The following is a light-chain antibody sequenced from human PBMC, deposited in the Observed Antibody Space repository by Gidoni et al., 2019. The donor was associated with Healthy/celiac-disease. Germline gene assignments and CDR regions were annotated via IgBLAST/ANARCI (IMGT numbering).Light chain of an antibody. V-gene: IGKV3-15*01. J-gene: IGKJ1*01. CDR1: QSVSSN. CDR3: QQYNNWPPT. Sequence: EIVMTQSPATLSVSPGERATLSCRASQSVSSNLAWYQHKPGQAPRLLIYGPSTRATGIPARFSGSGSGTEFTLTISSLQSEDFAVYYCQQYNNWPPTFGQGTKVEIK. CDR2: GPS.